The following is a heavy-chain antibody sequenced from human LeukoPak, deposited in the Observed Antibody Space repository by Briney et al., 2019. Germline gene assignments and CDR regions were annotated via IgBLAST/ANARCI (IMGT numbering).Heavy chain of an antibody. CDR1: GFTFSSYV. J-gene: IGHJ4*02. CDR3: AGNKD. D-gene: IGHD1-14*01. Sequence: AGGSLRLSCAASGFTFSSYVMTWVRQAPGKGLEWVSTVSGSGSSTYYADSAKGRFTTSRDNSKNTVYLQMNSLRAEDTAVYYCAGNKDWGQGTLVTVSS. CDR2: VSGSGSST. V-gene: IGHV3-23*01.